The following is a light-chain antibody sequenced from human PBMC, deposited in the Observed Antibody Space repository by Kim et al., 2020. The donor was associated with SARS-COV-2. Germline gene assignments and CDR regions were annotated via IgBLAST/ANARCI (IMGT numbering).Light chain of an antibody. CDR2: GKN. CDR3: QSRDSSGKVV. Sequence: VALGQTVSITGPGDSLRRDYVSWYQRRPGQAPLLVIFGKNNRPSGIPDRLSGSSSGNTASLTITGTQAEDEADYYCQSRDSSGKVVFGGGTKLTVL. J-gene: IGLJ2*01. V-gene: IGLV3-19*01. CDR1: SLRRDY.